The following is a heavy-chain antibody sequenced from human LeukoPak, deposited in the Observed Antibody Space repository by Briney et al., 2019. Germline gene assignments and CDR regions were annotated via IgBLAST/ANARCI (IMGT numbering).Heavy chain of an antibody. J-gene: IGHJ3*02. CDR3: ARDGSYGSGTYFGFDI. CDR2: ISTSGSP. Sequence: SETLSLTCTVSGTSISTYYWSWIRQPAGKGLEWIGRISTSGSPNYNPSLKSRVTMSVDTSKNQFSLKLTSVTAADTAVYFRARDGSYGSGTYFGFDIWGHTIMVTVSS. V-gene: IGHV4-4*07. D-gene: IGHD3-10*01. CDR1: GTSISTYY.